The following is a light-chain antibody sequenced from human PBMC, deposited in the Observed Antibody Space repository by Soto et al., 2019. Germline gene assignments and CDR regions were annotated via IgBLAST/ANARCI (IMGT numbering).Light chain of an antibody. CDR3: SSYTSNSTWV. Sequence: QSALTQPASVSGSPGQSIAISCTGTSSDVGGYNYVSWYQQHPGKAPKLMIYDVTNRPSGVSSRFSGSKSGNTASLTISGLQDEDEADYYCSSYTSNSTWVFGGGTKLTVL. V-gene: IGLV2-14*01. CDR1: SSDVGGYNY. CDR2: DVT. J-gene: IGLJ3*02.